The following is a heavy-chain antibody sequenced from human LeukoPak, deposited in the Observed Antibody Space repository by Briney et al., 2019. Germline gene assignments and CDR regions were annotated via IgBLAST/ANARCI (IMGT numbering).Heavy chain of an antibody. CDR1: GYTFTSYG. V-gene: IGHV1-18*01. Sequence: ASVKVSCKASGYTFTSYGISWVRQAPGQGLEWMGWISAYNGNTNYAQKLQGRVTMTTDTSTSTAYMELSSLRSEDTAVYYCARGDGIVVVVAATNDAFDIWGQGTMVTVSS. CDR2: ISAYNGNT. CDR3: ARGDGIVVVVAATNDAFDI. D-gene: IGHD2-15*01. J-gene: IGHJ3*02.